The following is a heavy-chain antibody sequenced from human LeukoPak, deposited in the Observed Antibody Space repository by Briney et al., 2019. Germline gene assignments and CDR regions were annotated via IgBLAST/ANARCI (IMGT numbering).Heavy chain of an antibody. D-gene: IGHD2-2*01. CDR3: ARDLVPAATPYDY. CDR1: GFTFSSYA. CDR2: ISDGGGST. V-gene: IGHV3-23*01. J-gene: IGHJ4*02. Sequence: PGGSLRLSCAASGFTFSSYAMNWVRQAPGKGLEWVSGISDGGGSTYYADSVKGRFTISRDNAKNSLYLQMNSLRAEDTAVYYCARDLVPAATPYDYWGQGTLVTVSS.